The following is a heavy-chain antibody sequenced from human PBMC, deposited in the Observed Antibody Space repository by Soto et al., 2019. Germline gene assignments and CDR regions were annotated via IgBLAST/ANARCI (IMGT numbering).Heavy chain of an antibody. CDR1: GFTFSSYA. CDR2: ISGSGGST. Sequence: GGSLRLSCAASGFTFSSYAMSWVRQAPGKGLEWVSAISGSGGSTYYADSVKGRFTISRDNSKNTLYLQMNSLRAEDTAVYYCAKDTRPGWYVSPNYYYGMDVWGQGTTV. D-gene: IGHD6-19*01. CDR3: AKDTRPGWYVSPNYYYGMDV. V-gene: IGHV3-23*01. J-gene: IGHJ6*02.